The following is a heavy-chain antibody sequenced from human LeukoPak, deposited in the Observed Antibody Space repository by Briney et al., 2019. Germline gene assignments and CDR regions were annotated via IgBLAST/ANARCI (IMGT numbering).Heavy chain of an antibody. Sequence: SETLSLTCAVSGYSISSGYYWGWIRQPPGKALEWIGSIYHSGSTYYNPSLKSRVTISVDTSKNQFSLKLSSVTAADTAVYYCARRGGYFDYWGQGTLVTVS. J-gene: IGHJ4*02. V-gene: IGHV4-38-2*01. CDR2: IYHSGST. D-gene: IGHD3-16*01. CDR3: ARRGGYFDY. CDR1: GYSISSGYY.